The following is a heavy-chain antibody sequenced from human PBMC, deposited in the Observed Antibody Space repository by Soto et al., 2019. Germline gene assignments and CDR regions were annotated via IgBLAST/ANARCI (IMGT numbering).Heavy chain of an antibody. CDR2: IYYSGST. D-gene: IGHD6-13*01. V-gene: IGHV4-59*01. Sequence: PSETLSLTCTVSGGSISSYYWSWIRQPPGKGLEWVGYIYYSGSTNYNPSLKSRVTISVDTSKNQFSLKLSSVTAADTAVYYCARGFLGYSSSEEAFDIWGQGTMVTVSS. J-gene: IGHJ3*02. CDR1: GGSISSYY. CDR3: ARGFLGYSSSEEAFDI.